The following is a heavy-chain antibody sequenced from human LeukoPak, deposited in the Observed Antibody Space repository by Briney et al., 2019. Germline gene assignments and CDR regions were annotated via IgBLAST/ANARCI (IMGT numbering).Heavy chain of an antibody. D-gene: IGHD4-23*01. Sequence: GGSLRLSCAASGFTFSSYAMSWVRQAPGKGLEWVSAISGSGGSTYYADSVKGRFTISRDNAKNSLYLQMNSLRAEDTAVYYCARGSYYGGFDYWGQGTLVTVSS. CDR2: ISGSGGST. CDR3: ARGSYYGGFDY. CDR1: GFTFSSYA. J-gene: IGHJ4*02. V-gene: IGHV3-23*01.